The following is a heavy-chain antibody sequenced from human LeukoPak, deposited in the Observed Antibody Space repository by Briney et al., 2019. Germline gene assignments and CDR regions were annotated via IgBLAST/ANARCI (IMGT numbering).Heavy chain of an antibody. CDR1: GCTFSSYS. V-gene: IGHV3-21*01. J-gene: IGHJ4*02. CDR2: ISSSSSYI. Sequence: KPGGSLRLSCAASGCTFSSYSRNWVRQAPGKGLEWVSSISSSSSYIYYADSVKGRFTISRDNANNSLYLQMKSLRAADTAVYYCARDPAEYDFWSGYHDYWGQGKLVTVSS. CDR3: ARDPAEYDFWSGYHDY. D-gene: IGHD3/OR15-3a*01.